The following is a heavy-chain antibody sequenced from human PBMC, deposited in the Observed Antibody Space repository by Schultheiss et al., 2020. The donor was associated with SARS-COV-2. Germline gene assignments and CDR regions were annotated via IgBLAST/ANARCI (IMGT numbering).Heavy chain of an antibody. D-gene: IGHD3-22*01. CDR1: GGSFSGYY. CDR3: ARPSSSGFSPYGLDV. Sequence: SETLSLTCAVYGGSFSGYYWSWIRQPPGKGLEWIGEINHSGRTNYNPSLKSRVTISVDTSKNQFSLKLTSLTAADTATYYCARPSSSGFSPYGLDVWGRGITVTVSS. CDR2: INHSGRT. V-gene: IGHV4-34*01. J-gene: IGHJ6*02.